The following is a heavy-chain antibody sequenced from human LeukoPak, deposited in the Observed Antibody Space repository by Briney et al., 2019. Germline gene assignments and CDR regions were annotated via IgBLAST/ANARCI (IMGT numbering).Heavy chain of an antibody. CDR3: ARLYGNYQNYFDY. CDR1: GGSFSGYY. CDR2: INRSGST. Sequence: PSETLSLTCAVYGGSFSGYYWSWIRQPPGKGLEWIGEINRSGSTNYNPSLKSRVTISVDTSKNQFSLKLSSVTAADTAVYYCARLYGNYQNYFDYWGQGTLVTVSS. D-gene: IGHD1-7*01. V-gene: IGHV4-34*01. J-gene: IGHJ4*02.